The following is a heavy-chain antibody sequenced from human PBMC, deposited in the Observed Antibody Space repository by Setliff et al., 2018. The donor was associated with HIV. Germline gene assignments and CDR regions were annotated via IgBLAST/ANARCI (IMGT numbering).Heavy chain of an antibody. Sequence: PSETLSLTCYVSGGSISSDNYYWGWIRQPPGKGLEWIGSFHYSGGTHYNPSLKSRLTISIDQSKNQFSLKLTSVTPADTAIYFCARDNPSAHWFDPWGQGTLVTVSS. CDR2: FHYSGGT. CDR1: GGSISSDNYY. CDR3: ARDNPSAHWFDP. V-gene: IGHV4-39*07. J-gene: IGHJ5*02.